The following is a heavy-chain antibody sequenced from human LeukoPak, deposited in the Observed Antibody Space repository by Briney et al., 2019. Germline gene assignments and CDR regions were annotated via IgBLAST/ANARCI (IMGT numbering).Heavy chain of an antibody. CDR2: IWYDGSNK. J-gene: IGHJ6*02. CDR3: ARDKGGYESYYYYGMDA. V-gene: IGHV3-33*01. D-gene: IGHD5-12*01. CDR1: GFTVSYYG. Sequence: PGGSLRLSCAASGFTVSYYGMHWVRQAPGKGLEWVAVIWYDGSNKYYADSVKGRLTISRDNSKNTLYLQMNSLRAEDTAVYYCARDKGGYESYYYYGMDAWGQGTTVTVSS.